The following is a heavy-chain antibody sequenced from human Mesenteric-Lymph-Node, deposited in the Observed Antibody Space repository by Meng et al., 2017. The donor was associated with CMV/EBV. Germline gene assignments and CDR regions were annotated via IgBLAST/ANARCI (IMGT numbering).Heavy chain of an antibody. CDR1: GFTFSSYG. CDR3: AGWGIIDSSGYSAFDI. Sequence: GESLKISCAASGFTFSSYGMHWVRQAPGKGLEWVAFIRYDGSNKYYADSVKGRFTISRDNSKNTLYLQMNSLRAEDTAVYYCAGWGIIDSSGYSAFDIWGQGTMVTVSS. D-gene: IGHD3-22*01. CDR2: IRYDGSNK. V-gene: IGHV3-30*02. J-gene: IGHJ3*02.